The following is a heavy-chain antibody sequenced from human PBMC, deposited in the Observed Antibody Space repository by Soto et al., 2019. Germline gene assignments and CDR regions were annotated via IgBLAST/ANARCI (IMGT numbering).Heavy chain of an antibody. V-gene: IGHV1-24*01. D-gene: IGHD1-26*01. CDR3: ATDLPSSNRMGGWFDP. Sequence: QVQLVQSRAEVKKPGASVKVSCKVSWYTLTELSMHWVRQAPRKGHEWVGGIDPEDGETIYAQKFQGRVTMTEDTSTDTAYMELSSLRSEDTAVYYCATDLPSSNRMGGWFDPWGQGTLVTVSS. CDR2: IDPEDGET. CDR1: WYTLTELS. J-gene: IGHJ5*02.